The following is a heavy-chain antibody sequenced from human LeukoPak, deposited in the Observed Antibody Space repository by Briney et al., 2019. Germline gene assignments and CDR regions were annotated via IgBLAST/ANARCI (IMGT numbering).Heavy chain of an antibody. D-gene: IGHD5-24*01. Sequence: GGSLRLSCTASGFTFSTFWMSWVRQAPGKGLEWVANIKRDGSDKYYVDSVKGRFTISRDNAKNSLYLQMNNLRAEDTAVYFCAREEVRSFDNWGQGTLVTVSS. CDR3: AREEVRSFDN. V-gene: IGHV3-7*01. CDR2: IKRDGSDK. CDR1: GFTFSTFW. J-gene: IGHJ4*02.